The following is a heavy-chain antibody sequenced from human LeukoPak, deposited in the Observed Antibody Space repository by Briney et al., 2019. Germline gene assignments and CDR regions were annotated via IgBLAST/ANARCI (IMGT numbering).Heavy chain of an antibody. V-gene: IGHV1-46*01. D-gene: IGHD6-13*01. Sequence: ASVKVSCKASGYTFTSYYMHWVRQAPGQGLEWMEIINPSGGSTSYAQKFQGRVTMTRDTSTSTVYMELSSLRSEDTAVYYCARATRIAAAGYNDAFDIWGQGTMVTVSS. CDR3: ARATRIAAAGYNDAFDI. CDR2: INPSGGST. J-gene: IGHJ3*02. CDR1: GYTFTSYY.